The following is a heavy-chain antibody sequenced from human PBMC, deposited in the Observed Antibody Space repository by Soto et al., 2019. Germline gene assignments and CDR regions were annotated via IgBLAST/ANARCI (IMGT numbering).Heavy chain of an antibody. CDR3: ARVSALVVPAVVKQRNYYYYYYMDV. V-gene: IGHV1-8*01. D-gene: IGHD2-2*01. Sequence: GASVKVSCKASGYTFTSYDINWVRQATGQGLEWMGWMNPNSGNTGYAQKFQRRVTMTRNTSISTAYMELSSLRSEDTAVYYCARVSALVVPAVVKQRNYYYYYYMDVWGKGTTVTVSS. CDR1: GYTFTSYD. CDR2: MNPNSGNT. J-gene: IGHJ6*03.